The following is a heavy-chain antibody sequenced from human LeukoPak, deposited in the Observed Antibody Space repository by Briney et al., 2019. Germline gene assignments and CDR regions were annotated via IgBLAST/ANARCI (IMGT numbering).Heavy chain of an antibody. Sequence: SGTLSLTCAVSGGSISSSNWWSWVRQPPGKGLEWIGEIYHSGSTNYNPSLKSRVTISVDKSKNQFSLKLSSVTAADTAVYYCARTPITTVRGVIRDNWFDPWGQGTLVTVSS. J-gene: IGHJ5*02. CDR3: ARTPITTVRGVIRDNWFDP. V-gene: IGHV4-4*02. D-gene: IGHD3-10*01. CDR2: IYHSGST. CDR1: GGSISSSNW.